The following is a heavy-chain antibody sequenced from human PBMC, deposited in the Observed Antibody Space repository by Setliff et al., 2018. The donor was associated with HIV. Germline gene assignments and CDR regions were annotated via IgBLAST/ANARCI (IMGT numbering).Heavy chain of an antibody. CDR1: GSIFTDYW. CDR2: IGQDGSEK. D-gene: IGHD3-10*02. J-gene: IGHJ4*02. V-gene: IGHV3-7*05. CDR3: ARENYYVIEY. Sequence: GSLRLSCVASGSIFTDYWMSWVRQAPGKGLEWVANIGQDGSEKYYVDSVKGRFTISRDNAKKSLYLQMNDLRGEDTALYYCARENYYVIEYWGQGTLVTVSS.